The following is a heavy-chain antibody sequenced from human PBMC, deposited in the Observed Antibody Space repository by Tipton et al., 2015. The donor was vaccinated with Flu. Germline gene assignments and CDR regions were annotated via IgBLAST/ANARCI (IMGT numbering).Heavy chain of an antibody. CDR3: ARDHPPSITVFGEITDYFGMDV. CDR2: VHQTGST. D-gene: IGHD3-3*01. Sequence: TLSLTCSVFGDSIGSRYYWAWTRQSPGKGLEWIGNVHQTGSTYYNPSLTSRVTIAVDRPRNQFSLRLTSVTAADTAVYYCARDHPPSITVFGEITDYFGMDVWGQGTTVTVSS. V-gene: IGHV4-38-2*02. J-gene: IGHJ6*02. CDR1: GDSIGSRYY.